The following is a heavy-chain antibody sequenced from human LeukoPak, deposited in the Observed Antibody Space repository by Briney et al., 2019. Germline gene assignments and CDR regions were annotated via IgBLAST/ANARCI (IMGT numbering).Heavy chain of an antibody. V-gene: IGHV5-51*01. CDR3: ARKASSSWYSVDY. J-gene: IGHJ4*02. D-gene: IGHD6-13*01. CDR1: GYSFTNYW. Sequence: GESLKISCKGSGYSFTNYWIGWVRQMPGKGLEWMGIIYPGDSDTRYSPSFQGQVTISADKSISTAYLQWSSLKASDTAMYYCARKASSSWYSVDYWGQGTLVTVSS. CDR2: IYPGDSDT.